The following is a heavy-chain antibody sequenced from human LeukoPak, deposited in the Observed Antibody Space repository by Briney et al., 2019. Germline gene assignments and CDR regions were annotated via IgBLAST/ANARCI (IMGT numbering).Heavy chain of an antibody. V-gene: IGHV5-51*01. Sequence: GESLRISFKGSGYSFTSYWIGWVRQMPGKGLGWMGIIYPGDSDTRYSPSFQGQVTISADKSISTAYLQWSSLKASDTAMYYCASSRGYRSSTSCPRDFDYWGQGTLVTVSS. CDR1: GYSFTSYW. CDR2: IYPGDSDT. CDR3: ASSRGYRSSTSCPRDFDY. J-gene: IGHJ4*02. D-gene: IGHD2-2*01.